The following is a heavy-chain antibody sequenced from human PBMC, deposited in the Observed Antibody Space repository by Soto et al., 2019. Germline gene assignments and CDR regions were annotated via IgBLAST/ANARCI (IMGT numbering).Heavy chain of an antibody. V-gene: IGHV3-66*01. D-gene: IGHD2-15*01. CDR3: ARDYVLCDGGRCYGVPLDV. CDR2: IQSGGPT. Sequence: GGSLRLSCAASRFTVSSKYMSCVRQAPGKGLEWVSLIQSGGPTYYADSVKCRFTISRDTSENMLHLQMDSLRAEDTAVYYCARDYVLCDGGRCYGVPLDVWGTGTTVTVSS. CDR1: RFTVSSKY. J-gene: IGHJ6*04.